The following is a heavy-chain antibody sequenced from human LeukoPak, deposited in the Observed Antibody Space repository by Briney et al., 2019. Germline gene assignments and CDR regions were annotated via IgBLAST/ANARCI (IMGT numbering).Heavy chain of an antibody. CDR2: INPNSGGT. J-gene: IGHJ3*02. D-gene: IGHD3-22*01. CDR1: GYTFTGYY. V-gene: IGHV1-2*02. CDR3: ARDHSEYYYDSSGIYLDI. Sequence: ASVKVSCKASGYTFTGYYMHWVRQAPGQGLEWMGWINPNSGGTNYAQKLQGRVTMTTDTSTSTAYMELRSLSSDDTAVYYCARDHSEYYYDSSGIYLDIWGQGTMVTVSS.